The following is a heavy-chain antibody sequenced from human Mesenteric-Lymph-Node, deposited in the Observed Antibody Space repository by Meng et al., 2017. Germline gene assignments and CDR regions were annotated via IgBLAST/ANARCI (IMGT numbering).Heavy chain of an antibody. J-gene: IGHJ4*02. V-gene: IGHV4-34*12. Sequence: QVQLQQGGAGLLKPSETLSLTCAVNGGSLRGAYWNWIRQPPGKGLEWIGEIIHGGSPSYNPSLKSRVTISIDTSKNQLSLMLSSVTAADTAVYYCARRPTGIDYWGQGTLVTVSS. D-gene: IGHD2-8*02. CDR2: IIHGGSP. CDR1: GGSLRGAY. CDR3: ARRPTGIDY.